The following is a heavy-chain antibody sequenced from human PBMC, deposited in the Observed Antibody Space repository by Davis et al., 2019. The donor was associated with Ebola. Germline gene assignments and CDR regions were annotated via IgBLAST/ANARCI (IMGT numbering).Heavy chain of an antibody. J-gene: IGHJ5*02. D-gene: IGHD3-16*01. Sequence: ASVKVSCKASGYTFTSYAMHWVRQAPGLRLEWMGWINAGNGNTKYSQKFQGRVTITRDTSASTAYMELSSLRSEDTAVYYCARGTDMITFGPNWFDPWGQGTLVTVSS. CDR1: GYTFTSYA. CDR3: ARGTDMITFGPNWFDP. CDR2: INAGNGNT. V-gene: IGHV1-3*01.